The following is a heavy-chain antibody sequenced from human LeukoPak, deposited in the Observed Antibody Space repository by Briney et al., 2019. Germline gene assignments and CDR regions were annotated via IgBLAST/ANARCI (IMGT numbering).Heavy chain of an antibody. CDR2: IYYSGST. Sequence: PSETLSLTCTVSGGSISSYYWSWIRQPPGKGLEWIGYIYYSGSTNYNPSLKSRVTISVDTSKNQFSLKLSSVTAADTAVYYCARAVFPYYYDSSGQYYFDYWGQGTLVTVSS. D-gene: IGHD3-22*01. CDR1: GGSISSYY. J-gene: IGHJ4*02. V-gene: IGHV4-59*01. CDR3: ARAVFPYYYDSSGQYYFDY.